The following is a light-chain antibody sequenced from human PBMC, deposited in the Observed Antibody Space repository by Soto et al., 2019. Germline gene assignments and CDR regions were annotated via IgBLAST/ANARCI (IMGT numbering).Light chain of an antibody. Sequence: QSALTQPASVSGSPVQSITIYCTGTSSDVGSYNLVSWYQQHPGKVPQLMIYEGTKRPSGVSNRFSGSKSGNTASLTISGLQAEDEADYYCCSYARGSTYVFGTGTKVTVL. CDR2: EGT. J-gene: IGLJ1*01. CDR3: CSYARGSTYV. V-gene: IGLV2-23*01. CDR1: SSDVGSYNL.